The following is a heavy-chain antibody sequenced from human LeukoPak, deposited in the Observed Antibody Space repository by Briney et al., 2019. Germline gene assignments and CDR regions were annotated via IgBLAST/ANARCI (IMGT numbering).Heavy chain of an antibody. CDR2: IYYSGST. V-gene: IGHV4-59*12. Sequence: SETLSLTCTVSGGSISSYYWSWIRQPPGKGLEWIGYIYYSGSTNYNPSLKSRVTISVDTSKNQFSLKLSSVTAADTAVYYCRVAGTFSAVDYWGQGTLVTVSS. CDR3: RVAGTFSAVDY. D-gene: IGHD6-19*01. CDR1: GGSISSYY. J-gene: IGHJ4*02.